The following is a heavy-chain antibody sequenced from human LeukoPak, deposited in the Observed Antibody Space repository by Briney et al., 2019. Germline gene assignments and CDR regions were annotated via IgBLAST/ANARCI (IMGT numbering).Heavy chain of an antibody. J-gene: IGHJ4*02. CDR2: ISGSGGST. Sequence: GGSLRLSCAASGFTFSSYAMSWVRQAPGKGLEWVSAISGSGGSTYYADSVKGRFTISRDNSKNTLYLQMNSLRAEDTAVYYCARDLYYYGSGSYYIGDYWGQGTLVTVSS. CDR3: ARDLYYYGSGSYYIGDY. D-gene: IGHD3-10*01. V-gene: IGHV3-23*01. CDR1: GFTFSSYA.